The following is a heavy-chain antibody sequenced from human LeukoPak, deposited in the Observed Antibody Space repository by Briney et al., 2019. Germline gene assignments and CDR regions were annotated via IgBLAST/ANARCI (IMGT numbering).Heavy chain of an antibody. V-gene: IGHV1-58*02. Sequence: PVKVSSKASGFTFTPSAMQWVRQARGHPLEWIGWIVVGSGNTNYAQKFQERVTITRDMSTSTAYMELSSLRSEDTAVYYCAARPTAGMVAFDYWGQGTLVTVSS. CDR3: AARPTAGMVAFDY. J-gene: IGHJ4*02. CDR1: GFTFTPSA. D-gene: IGHD2-15*01. CDR2: IVVGSGNT.